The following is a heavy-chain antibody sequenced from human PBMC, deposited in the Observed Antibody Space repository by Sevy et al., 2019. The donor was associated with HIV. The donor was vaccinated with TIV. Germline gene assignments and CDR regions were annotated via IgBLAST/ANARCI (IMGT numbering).Heavy chain of an antibody. CDR2: ISSASSFI. D-gene: IGHD1-26*01. CDR1: GFTFSGYS. J-gene: IGHJ6*02. V-gene: IGHV3-21*01. CDR3: AGDRGVGTSSYGMHV. Sequence: GGSLRLSCAASGFTFSGYSMNWVRQAPGKGLEWVSSISSASSFIYYADSVKGRFTISRDNAKNSLYLQMNSLRPEDMAVYYCAGDRGVGTSSYGMHVWGQGTTVTVSS.